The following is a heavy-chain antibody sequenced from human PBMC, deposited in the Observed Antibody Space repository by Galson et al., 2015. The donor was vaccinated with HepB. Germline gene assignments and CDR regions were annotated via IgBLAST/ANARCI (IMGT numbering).Heavy chain of an antibody. J-gene: IGHJ4*02. D-gene: IGHD3-3*01. V-gene: IGHV3-30*18. CDR2: ISYDGSNK. CDR3: AKDRASFTIHDSFDY. CDR1: GFTFSTYG. Sequence: SLRLSCAASGFTFSTYGVHWVRQAPGKGLEWVAVISYDGSNKYYADSVKGRFTISRDNSKNTLYLQMNSLRAEDTAVYYCAKDRASFTIHDSFDYWGQGTLVTVSS.